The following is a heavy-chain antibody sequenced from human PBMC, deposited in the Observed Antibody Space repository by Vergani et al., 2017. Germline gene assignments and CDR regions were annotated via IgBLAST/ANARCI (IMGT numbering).Heavy chain of an antibody. CDR1: GGTFSSYA. Sequence: QVQLVQSGAEVKKPGSSVKVSCKASGGTFSSYAISWVRQAPGQGLEWMGGIIPIFGTANYAQKFQGRVTITADESTSTAYMELSSLRSEDTAVYYGARAPAPVYYYDSSGYYHFDYWGQGTLVTVSS. D-gene: IGHD3-22*01. CDR2: IIPIFGTA. J-gene: IGHJ4*02. V-gene: IGHV1-69*01. CDR3: ARAPAPVYYYDSSGYYHFDY.